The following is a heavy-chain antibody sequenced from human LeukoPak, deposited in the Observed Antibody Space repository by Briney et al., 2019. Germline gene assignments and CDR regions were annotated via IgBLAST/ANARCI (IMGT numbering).Heavy chain of an antibody. CDR2: IYTSGST. CDR3: ARDDNYDILTGYYNADAFDI. CDR1: GGSFSGYY. D-gene: IGHD3-9*01. J-gene: IGHJ3*02. Sequence: SGTLSLTCAVYGGSFSGYYWSWIRQPAGKGLEWIGRIYTSGSTNYNPSLKSRVTMSVDTSKNQFSLKLSSVTAADTAVYYCARDDNYDILTGYYNADAFDIWGQGTMVTVSS. V-gene: IGHV4-4*07.